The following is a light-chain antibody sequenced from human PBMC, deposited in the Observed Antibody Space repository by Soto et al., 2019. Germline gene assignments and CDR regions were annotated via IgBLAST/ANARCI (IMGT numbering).Light chain of an antibody. V-gene: IGKV3-15*01. Sequence: EIVMTQSPDTLSVSPGERASLSCRASQSVSSNLAWYQQKPGQAPRLLIYGASTRATGIPARFSGSGSGTEFTLTISSLQSEDFAVYYCKQYNNWPPTFGQGTKVDIK. CDR2: GAS. CDR1: QSVSSN. CDR3: KQYNNWPPT. J-gene: IGKJ1*01.